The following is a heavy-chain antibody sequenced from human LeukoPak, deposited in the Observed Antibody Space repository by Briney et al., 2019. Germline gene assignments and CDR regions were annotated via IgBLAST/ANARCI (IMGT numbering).Heavy chain of an antibody. CDR2: IWNTGRT. CDR1: GYSISSGYY. J-gene: IGHJ5*02. V-gene: IGHV4-38-2*01. Sequence: NPSETLPLTCAVSGYSISSGYYWGWIRQPPGKGLEWIGTIWNTGRTYYNPSLNSRVTISLDTSKNLFSLKLTSMTAADTAFYYCARRIRGFGFDPWGQGTLVTVS. CDR3: ARRIRGFGFDP. D-gene: IGHD3-10*01.